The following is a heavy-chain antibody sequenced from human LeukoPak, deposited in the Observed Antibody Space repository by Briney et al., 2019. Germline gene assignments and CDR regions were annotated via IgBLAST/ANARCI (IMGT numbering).Heavy chain of an antibody. Sequence: SETLSLTCAVYGGSLSGDYWSWIRQPPGKALEWIGKINHSGNTNYNPSLESRATLSVDTSKNQISLRLSSVTAADTAVYYCARGFGNVRGVAWGQGTLVTVSS. CDR1: GGSLSGDY. V-gene: IGHV4-34*01. D-gene: IGHD3-16*01. CDR3: ARGFGNVRGVA. CDR2: INHSGNT. J-gene: IGHJ5*02.